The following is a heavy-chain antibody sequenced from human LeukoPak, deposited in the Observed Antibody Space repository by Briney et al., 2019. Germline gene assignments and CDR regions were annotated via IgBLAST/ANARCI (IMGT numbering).Heavy chain of an antibody. D-gene: IGHD1-26*01. CDR2: ISYDGSNK. J-gene: IGHJ5*02. CDR1: GFTFSSYA. CDR3: AKDLIVA. V-gene: IGHV3-30-3*01. Sequence: PGGSLRLSCAASGFTFSSYAMHWVRQAPGKGLEWVAVISYDGSNKYYADSVKGRFTISGDNSKNTLYLQMNSLRAEDTAVYYCAKDLIVAWGQGTLVTVSS.